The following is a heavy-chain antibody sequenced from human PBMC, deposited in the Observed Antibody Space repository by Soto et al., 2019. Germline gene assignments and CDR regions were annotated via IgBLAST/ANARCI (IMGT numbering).Heavy chain of an antibody. Sequence: QVQLQESGPGLVKPSQTLSLTCTVSGGSISSGGYYWSWIRQHPGKGLEWIGYIYYSGSTYYNPSLKSRVTISVATSKNQFSLKLSSVTAAHTAVYYCAASYCTNGVCYPRNYYYYMDVWGKGTTVTVSS. D-gene: IGHD2-8*01. CDR3: AASYCTNGVCYPRNYYYYMDV. J-gene: IGHJ6*03. CDR2: IYYSGST. V-gene: IGHV4-31*03. CDR1: GGSISSGGYY.